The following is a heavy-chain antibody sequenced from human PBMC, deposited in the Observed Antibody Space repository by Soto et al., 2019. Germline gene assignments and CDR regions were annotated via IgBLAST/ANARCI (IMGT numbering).Heavy chain of an antibody. D-gene: IGHD5-18*01. J-gene: IGHJ4*02. CDR2: IFHSGGT. CDR1: GGSIRTDNW. V-gene: IGHV4-4*02. CDR3: AAHRGNTYGPLDD. Sequence: QVQLQESGPGLVKPWGTLSLTCAVSGGSIRTDNWWTWVRQPPGKGLEWIAEIFHSGGTNYNPSLKSRVTMSINMSTNQFSLKLSSMTAADTAVYYCAAHRGNTYGPLDDWGQGNLVTVSS.